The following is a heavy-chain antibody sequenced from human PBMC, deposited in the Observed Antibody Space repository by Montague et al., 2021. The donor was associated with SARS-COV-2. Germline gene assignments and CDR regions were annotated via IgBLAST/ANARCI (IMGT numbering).Heavy chain of an antibody. CDR2: VYFSGAA. CDR3: ARRVNSGGRLNGWDS. CDR1: GDSIITGHYY. V-gene: IGHV4-31*03. Sequence: TLSLTCTVSGDSIITGHYYWSWIRQHPGKGLEWIGNVYFSGAAYYNPSLQSRVTISPDTSKNQSSAMLTSVTAADTAMYFCARRVNSGGRLNGWDSWGLGTLVTVSS. J-gene: IGHJ4*02. D-gene: IGHD2-15*01.